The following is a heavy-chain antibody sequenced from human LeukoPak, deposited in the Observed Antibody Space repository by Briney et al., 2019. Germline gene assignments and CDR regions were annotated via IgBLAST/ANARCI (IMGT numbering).Heavy chain of an antibody. CDR1: GGSISSGGYS. J-gene: IGHJ5*02. V-gene: IGHV4-30-4*07. D-gene: IGHD5-12*01. CDR2: IYYSGST. CDR3: ARGQGDIVANWFDP. Sequence: PSQTLSLTCAVSGGSISSGGYSWSWVRQPPGKGLEWIGYIYYSGSTYYNPSLKSRVTISVDTSKNQFSLKLSSVTAADTAVYYCARGQGDIVANWFDPWGQGTLVTVSS.